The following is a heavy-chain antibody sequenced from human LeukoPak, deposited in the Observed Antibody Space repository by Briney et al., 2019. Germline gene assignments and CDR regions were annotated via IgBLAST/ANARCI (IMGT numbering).Heavy chain of an antibody. CDR2: INDDGSAT. CDR1: GFTFSNYW. V-gene: IGHV3-74*01. D-gene: IGHD3-22*01. J-gene: IGHJ3*02. Sequence: PGGSLRLSCAASGFTFSNYWMHWVRQVPGKGLVWVSRINDDGSATFYADSVKGRFTISRDNAKNSLYLQMNSLRAEDTAVYYCARDGPYYYDSSGYYSGAFDIWGQGTMVTVSS. CDR3: ARDGPYYYDSSGYYSGAFDI.